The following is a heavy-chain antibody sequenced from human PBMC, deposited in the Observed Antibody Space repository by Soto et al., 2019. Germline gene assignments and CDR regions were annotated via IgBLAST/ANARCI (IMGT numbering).Heavy chain of an antibody. CDR2: INHSGST. D-gene: IGHD3-9*01. CDR3: ARPRNWLPNYQWFDP. V-gene: IGHV4-34*01. Sequence: PSETLSLTCAVYGGSFSGYYWSWIRQPPGKGLEWIGEINHSGSTNYNPSLKSRVTISVDTSKNQFSLKLSSVTAADTAVYYCARPRNWLPNYQWFDPWGQGTLVTVSS. J-gene: IGHJ5*02. CDR1: GGSFSGYY.